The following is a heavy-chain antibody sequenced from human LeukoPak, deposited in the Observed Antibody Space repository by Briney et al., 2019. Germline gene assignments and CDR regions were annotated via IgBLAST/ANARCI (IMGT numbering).Heavy chain of an antibody. V-gene: IGHV3-33*01. J-gene: IGHJ4*02. D-gene: IGHD5-12*01. CDR2: IWYDGSNQ. Sequence: GGSLILSCAASGFSFKSYGFHWVRQAPGKGLEWVALIWYDGSNQYYAASVKGRFTISRDNSVNTLYLQMNSLRLEDTAVYYCAAQYSGYVRLDYWGQGTLVTVSS. CDR1: GFSFKSYG. CDR3: AAQYSGYVRLDY.